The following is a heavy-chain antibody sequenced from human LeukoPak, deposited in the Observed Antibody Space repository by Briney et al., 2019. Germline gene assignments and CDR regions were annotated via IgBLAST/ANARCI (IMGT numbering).Heavy chain of an antibody. D-gene: IGHD3-3*01. Sequence: GGSLRLSCAASGFTFDDYAMHWVRQAPGKGLEWVSLISGDGGSTYYADSVKGRFTISRDNSKNSLYLQMNSLRTEDTALYYCAKGPYYDLWSGYLLFWGQGTLVTVSS. J-gene: IGHJ4*02. V-gene: IGHV3-43*02. CDR2: ISGDGGST. CDR3: AKGPYYDLWSGYLLF. CDR1: GFTFDDYA.